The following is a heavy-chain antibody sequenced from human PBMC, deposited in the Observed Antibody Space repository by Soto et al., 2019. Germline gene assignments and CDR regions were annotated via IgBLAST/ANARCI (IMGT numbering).Heavy chain of an antibody. CDR2: IYSGGST. Sequence: QPGGSLRLSCAASGFTVSSNYMSWVRQAPGKGLEWVSVIYSGGSTYYADSVGGRFTISRDNSKNTLYLQMKSLRAEDTAVYYCARDPPATRHGMDVWGQGTTVTVSS. CDR3: ARDPPATRHGMDV. V-gene: IGHV3-53*01. CDR1: GFTVSSNY. J-gene: IGHJ6*02.